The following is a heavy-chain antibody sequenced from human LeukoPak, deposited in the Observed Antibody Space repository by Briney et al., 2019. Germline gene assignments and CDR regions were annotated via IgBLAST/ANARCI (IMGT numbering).Heavy chain of an antibody. CDR3: ARGGYELLSYGLDV. CDR2: ISPYTGDS. Sequence: ASVKVSCKASGYAFPTYTITWVRQAPGQGLEWMGWISPYTGDSKSAQNPQGRVTMTTDISTSTASLELRSLTSDDTAVYYCARGGYELLSYGLDVWGQGTTVTVSS. J-gene: IGHJ6*02. V-gene: IGHV1-18*01. D-gene: IGHD2-15*01. CDR1: GYAFPTYT.